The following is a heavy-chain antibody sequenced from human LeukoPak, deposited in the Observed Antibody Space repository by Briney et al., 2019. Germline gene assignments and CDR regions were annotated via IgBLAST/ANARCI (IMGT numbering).Heavy chain of an antibody. CDR1: GYSFTSYW. J-gene: IGHJ3*02. Sequence: GESLKISCKGSGYSFTSYWIGWVRQMPGKGLEWMGIIYPGDSDTRYSPSFQGQVTISADKSISTAYLQWSSLKASDTAMYYCARRFTMVRGVIIDAFDIWGQGTMVTVSS. V-gene: IGHV5-51*01. D-gene: IGHD3-10*01. CDR2: IYPGDSDT. CDR3: ARRFTMVRGVIIDAFDI.